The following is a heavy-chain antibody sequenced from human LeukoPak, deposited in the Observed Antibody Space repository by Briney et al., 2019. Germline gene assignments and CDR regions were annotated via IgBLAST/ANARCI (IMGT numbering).Heavy chain of an antibody. V-gene: IGHV4-59*01. D-gene: IGHD5-12*01. Sequence: SETLSLTCTVSGGSISSYYWSWIRQPPGKGLEWIGYIYYSGSTNYNPSLKGRVTISVDTSKNQFSLKLSSVTAADTAVYYCARLYSDYDTVDYWGQGTLVTVSS. CDR3: ARLYSDYDTVDY. CDR1: GGSISSYY. J-gene: IGHJ4*02. CDR2: IYYSGST.